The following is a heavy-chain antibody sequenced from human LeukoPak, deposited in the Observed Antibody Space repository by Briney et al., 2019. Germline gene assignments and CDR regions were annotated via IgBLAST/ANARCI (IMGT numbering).Heavy chain of an antibody. V-gene: IGHV7-4-1*02. CDR2: INTNTGNP. CDR1: GYTFTSYA. CDR3: ARVVVPAAIRGYYYYGMDV. Sequence: ASVKVSCKASGYTFTSYAMNWVRQAPGQGLEWMGWINTNTGNPTYAQGFTGRFVFSLDTSVSTAYLQISSLKAEDTAVYYCARVVVPAAIRGYYYYGMDVWGQGTTVTVSS. J-gene: IGHJ6*02. D-gene: IGHD2-2*02.